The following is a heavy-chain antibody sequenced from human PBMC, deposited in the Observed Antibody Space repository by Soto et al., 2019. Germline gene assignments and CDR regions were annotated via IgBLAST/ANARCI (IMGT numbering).Heavy chain of an antibody. V-gene: IGHV3-23*01. D-gene: IGHD6-6*01. Sequence: GGSLRLSCAASGFTFSSYAMSWVRQAPGKGLEWVSFISGSGGSTYYADSVKGRFTISRDNSKNTLYLQMNSLGAEDTAVYYCAKDRGSSRGYFDSWGQGTLVTVSS. CDR2: ISGSGGST. CDR1: GFTFSSYA. CDR3: AKDRGSSRGYFDS. J-gene: IGHJ4*02.